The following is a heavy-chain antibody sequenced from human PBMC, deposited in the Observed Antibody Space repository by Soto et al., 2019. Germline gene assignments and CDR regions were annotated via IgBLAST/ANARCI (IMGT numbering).Heavy chain of an antibody. J-gene: IGHJ6*02. CDR3: ARGVSSGYGYSYYGMDV. V-gene: IGHV1-69*13. Sequence: GASVKVSCKASGGTFSSYAISWVRQAPGQGLEWMGGIIPIFGTANYAQKFQGRVTITADESTSTAYMELSSLRSEDTAVYYCARGVSSGYGYSYYGMDVWGQGTTVTVSS. CDR1: GGTFSSYA. CDR2: IIPIFGTA. D-gene: IGHD3-22*01.